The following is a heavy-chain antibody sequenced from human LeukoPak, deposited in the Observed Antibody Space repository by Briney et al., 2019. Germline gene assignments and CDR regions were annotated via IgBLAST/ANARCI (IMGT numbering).Heavy chain of an antibody. CDR3: AGPNYYGSESYSLDY. Sequence: ASVKVSCKASGYTFTTYFIHWVRQAPGQGLEWMGVINPSGGSTSYAQNFQGRLTMTRDTSTSTVYMELSSLRSEDTALYYCAGPNYYGSESYSLDYWGQGTLVTVSS. V-gene: IGHV1-46*01. J-gene: IGHJ4*02. CDR2: INPSGGST. D-gene: IGHD3-10*01. CDR1: GYTFTTYF.